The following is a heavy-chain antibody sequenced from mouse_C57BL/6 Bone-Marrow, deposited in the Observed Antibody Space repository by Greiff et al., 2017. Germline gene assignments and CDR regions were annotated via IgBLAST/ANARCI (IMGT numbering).Heavy chain of an antibody. CDR1: GYTFTDYY. J-gene: IGHJ4*01. V-gene: IGHV1-26*01. CDR2: INPNNGGT. D-gene: IGHD1-1*01. Sequence: VQLQQSGPELVKPGASVKISCKASGYTFTDYYMNWVKQSHGKSLEWIGDINPNNGGTSYNQKFKGKATLTVDKSSSTAYMELRSLTSEDSAVYYCARVRIYYYGSDAMDYWGQGTSVTVSA. CDR3: ARVRIYYYGSDAMDY.